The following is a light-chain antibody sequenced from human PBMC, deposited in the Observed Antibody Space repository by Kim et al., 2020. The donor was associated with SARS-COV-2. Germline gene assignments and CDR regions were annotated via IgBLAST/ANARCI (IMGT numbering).Light chain of an antibody. CDR3: QTWDSSTAWV. Sequence: VAPGQTASITCSGDKLGDKFACWYQQKPGQSPVLLIHQDSKRPSGIPERFSGSNSGNTATLTISGTQAMDEADYYCQTWDSSTAWVFGGGTKLTVL. J-gene: IGLJ3*02. CDR1: KLGDKF. V-gene: IGLV3-1*01. CDR2: QDS.